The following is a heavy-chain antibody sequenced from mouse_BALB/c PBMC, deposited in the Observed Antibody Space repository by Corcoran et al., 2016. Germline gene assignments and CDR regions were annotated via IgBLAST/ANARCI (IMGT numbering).Heavy chain of an antibody. D-gene: IGHD2-4*01. Sequence: QIQLVQSRPELKKPGVTVQISCQASGYTFTNYGMNWVKQAPGKGLTWMGWINTYTGEPTYADDFKGRFAFSLETSASTAYLQINNLKNEDTAKYVCARFYYDYRDFDYWGQGTTLTVSS. CDR2: INTYTGEP. J-gene: IGHJ2*01. V-gene: IGHV9-3-1*01. CDR3: ARFYYDYRDFDY. CDR1: GYTFTNYG.